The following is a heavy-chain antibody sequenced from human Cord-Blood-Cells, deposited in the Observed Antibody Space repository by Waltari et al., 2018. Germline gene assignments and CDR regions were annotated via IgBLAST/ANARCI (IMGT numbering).Heavy chain of an antibody. CDR1: GFTFSSYE. Sequence: EVQLVESGGGLVQPGGSLRLSCAASGFTFSSYEMNWVRQAPGKGLEWVSYISSSGSTIYYADSVKGRFTISRDNAKNSLYLQMNSLRAEDTAVYYCARVPPPPTGYYFDYWGQGTLVTVSS. J-gene: IGHJ4*02. CDR3: ARVPPPPTGYYFDY. CDR2: ISSSGSTI. V-gene: IGHV3-48*03.